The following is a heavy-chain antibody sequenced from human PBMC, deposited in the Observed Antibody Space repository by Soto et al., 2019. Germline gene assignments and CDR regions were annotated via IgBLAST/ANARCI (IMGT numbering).Heavy chain of an antibody. CDR2: IYRGGDI. CDR1: GFSVSSYY. D-gene: IGHD3-3*01. Sequence: EVQVVESGGGLVQPGGSLRLSCAASGFSVSSYYMSWFRQAPGKGLEWVSVIYRGGDIYYADSVQGRFTTSRDISRNSLDLQMNILRVEDTAVYYCARDRRDGDTIWGQGAVVTVSS. J-gene: IGHJ4*02. CDR3: ARDRRDGDTI. V-gene: IGHV3-66*01.